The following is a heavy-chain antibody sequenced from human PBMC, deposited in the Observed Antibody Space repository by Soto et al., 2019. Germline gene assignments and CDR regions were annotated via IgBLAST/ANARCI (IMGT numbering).Heavy chain of an antibody. V-gene: IGHV3-13*04. CDR1: GFTFSSYD. J-gene: IGHJ6*02. D-gene: IGHD3-22*01. CDR3: ARGGYDSSGYYYYYYGMDV. Sequence: EVQLVESGGGLVQPGGSLRLSCAASGFTFSSYDMHWVRQATGKGLEWVSAIGTAGDTYYPGSVKGRFTISRENAKNSLFXQMNSLRAGDTAVYYCARGGYDSSGYYYYYYGMDVWGQGTTVTVSS. CDR2: IGTAGDT.